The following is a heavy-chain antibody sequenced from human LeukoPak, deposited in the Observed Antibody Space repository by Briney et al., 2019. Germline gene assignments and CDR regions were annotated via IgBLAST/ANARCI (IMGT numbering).Heavy chain of an antibody. Sequence: PGGSLRLSCAASGFTFDDYAMSWVRQAPGKGLEWVSAISGSGGSTYYADSVKGRFTISRDNAKNSLYLQMNSLRAEDTAVYYCARLARDSSGWLDYWGQGTLVTVSS. CDR3: ARLARDSSGWLDY. J-gene: IGHJ4*02. D-gene: IGHD6-19*01. CDR1: GFTFDDYA. V-gene: IGHV3-23*01. CDR2: ISGSGGST.